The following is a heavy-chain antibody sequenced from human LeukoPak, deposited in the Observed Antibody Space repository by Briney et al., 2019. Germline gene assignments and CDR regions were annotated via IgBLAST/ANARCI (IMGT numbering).Heavy chain of an antibody. CDR3: ARAPTTPYYYYMDV. D-gene: IGHD1-1*01. V-gene: IGHV4-4*02. Sequence: SETLSLTCAVSGDSISSNYWWTWVRQPPGKGLEWIGEIHHSGSTNYSPSLKSRVTISVDNSRNQFSLGLSSVSAADTAVYYCARAPTTPYYYYMDVWGKGTTVTVSS. J-gene: IGHJ6*03. CDR1: GDSISSNYW. CDR2: IHHSGST.